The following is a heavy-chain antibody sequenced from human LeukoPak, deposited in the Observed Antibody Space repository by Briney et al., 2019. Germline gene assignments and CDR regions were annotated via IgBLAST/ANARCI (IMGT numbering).Heavy chain of an antibody. CDR2: IWYDGSNK. J-gene: IGHJ5*02. CDR1: GFTFSSYG. CDR3: ARDPDSSGYYSTGGWLDP. D-gene: IGHD3-22*01. Sequence: PGRSLRLSCAASGFTFSSYGMHWVRQAPGKGLEWVAVIWYDGSNKYYADSVKGRFTISRDNSKNTLYLQMNSLRAEDTAVYYCARDPDSSGYYSTGGWLDPWGQGTLVTVSS. V-gene: IGHV3-33*01.